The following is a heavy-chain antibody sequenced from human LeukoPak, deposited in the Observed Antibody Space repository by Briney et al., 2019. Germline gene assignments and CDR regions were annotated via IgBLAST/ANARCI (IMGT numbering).Heavy chain of an antibody. CDR2: IKPDGSVG. V-gene: IGHV3-7*01. CDR1: GFTFSSYW. Sequence: GGSLRLSCAASGFTFSSYWMTWVRQAPGKGLEWVANIKPDGSVGYYVDSVRGRFIISRDNAGDSLYLQMNSLRVEDTAVYYCTQNLVAAAGDHWGQGTLLIVSS. CDR3: TQNLVAAAGDH. D-gene: IGHD6-13*01. J-gene: IGHJ4*02.